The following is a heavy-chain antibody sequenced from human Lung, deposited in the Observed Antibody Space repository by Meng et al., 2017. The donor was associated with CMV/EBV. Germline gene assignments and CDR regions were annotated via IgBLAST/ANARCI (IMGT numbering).Heavy chain of an antibody. J-gene: IGHJ4*02. D-gene: IGHD3-3*01. CDR2: INRDGSVT. CDR3: TRGFLEGY. Sequence: LSLSCAASGFPFSTYWMHWVRQAPGKGLVWVSRINRDGSVTGYADSVKGRFTISRDNAKNTLYLQMNSLRAEDTAVYYCTRGFLEGYWGQGTLVTVSS. CDR1: GFPFSTYW. V-gene: IGHV3-74*01.